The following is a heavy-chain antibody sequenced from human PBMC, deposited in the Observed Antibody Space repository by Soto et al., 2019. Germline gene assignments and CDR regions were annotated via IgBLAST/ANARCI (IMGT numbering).Heavy chain of an antibody. V-gene: IGHV4-61*01. Sequence: QVQLQESGPGLVKPSETLSLTCTVSGGSVSSGSYYWSWIRQPPGKGLEWIGYIYYSGSTNYNPSLKSRVTISVDTAKNQFSLKLSSVTAADTAVYYCAREGYGGNSGGWYFDLWGRGTLVTVSS. J-gene: IGHJ2*01. D-gene: IGHD2-21*02. CDR3: AREGYGGNSGGWYFDL. CDR2: IYYSGST. CDR1: GGSVSSGSYY.